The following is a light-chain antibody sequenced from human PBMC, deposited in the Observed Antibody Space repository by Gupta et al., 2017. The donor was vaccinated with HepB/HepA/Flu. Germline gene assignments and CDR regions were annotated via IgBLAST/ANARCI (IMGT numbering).Light chain of an antibody. Sequence: QLVLTQSPSASASLGASVKLTCTLSSEHRYYSIAWHQQQPEKVPRYLMKVNSDGSHSRGGGIPDRFSRSSSGAERYLIISSLQSEDEADYYCQTWDSVILFGGGTKLTVL. V-gene: IGLV4-69*01. CDR1: SEHRYYS. CDR3: QTWDSVIL. J-gene: IGLJ2*01. CDR2: VNSDGSH.